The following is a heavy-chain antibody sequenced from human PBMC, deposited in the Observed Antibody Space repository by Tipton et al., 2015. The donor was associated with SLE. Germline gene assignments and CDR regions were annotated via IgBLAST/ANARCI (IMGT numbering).Heavy chain of an antibody. Sequence: TLSLTCTVSGGSLSTGDLYWSWIRQPAGKGLEWIGRIYTTGSTNYNPSLKSRVTISLDTSKNQFSLKVTSVTAADTAVYYCARGIVGATDFDYWGQGTLVTVSS. CDR2: IYTTGST. J-gene: IGHJ4*02. V-gene: IGHV4-61*02. CDR1: GGSLSTGDLY. D-gene: IGHD1-26*01. CDR3: ARGIVGATDFDY.